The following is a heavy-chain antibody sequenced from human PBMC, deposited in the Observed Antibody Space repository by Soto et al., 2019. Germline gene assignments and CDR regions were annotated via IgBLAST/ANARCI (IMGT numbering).Heavy chain of an antibody. V-gene: IGHV1-69*13. CDR2: IIPMSGTP. J-gene: IGHJ4*02. CDR3: ATSEGRDGYSFDY. CDR1: GVTFNRQD. Sequence: VKVYRKASGVTFNRQDLRWVRQAPGQGLEWMGGIIPMSGTPHYAEKFQDRVTITADESTGTAYLELSSLTSEDTAVYYCATSEGRDGYSFDYWGPGTMVTVYS. D-gene: IGHD5-12*01.